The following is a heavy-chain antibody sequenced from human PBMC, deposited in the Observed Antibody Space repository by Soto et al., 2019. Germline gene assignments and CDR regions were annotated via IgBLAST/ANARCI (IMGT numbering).Heavy chain of an antibody. J-gene: IGHJ6*02. CDR2: INSDGSST. V-gene: IGHV3-74*01. Sequence: EVQLVESGGGLVQPGGSRRPSCAASGFTFSSTGIHWVGKAPGKGLGWVSRINSDGSSTSYADSVKGRFTISRDNAKNTLYLQMNSLRAEDTAVYYCARDPKYYYYYGMDVWGQGTTVTVSS. CDR1: GFTFSSTG. CDR3: ARDPKYYYYYGMDV.